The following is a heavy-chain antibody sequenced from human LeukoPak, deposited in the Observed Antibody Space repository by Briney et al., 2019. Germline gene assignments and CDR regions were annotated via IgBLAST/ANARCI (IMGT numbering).Heavy chain of an antibody. V-gene: IGHV3-21*01. CDR1: GFIFSTYS. CDR2: ISSSGTYK. CDR3: ARITWGNYFDY. D-gene: IGHD7-27*01. J-gene: IGHJ4*02. Sequence: GGSLRLSCAASGFIFSTYSMDWVRQAPGKGLEWVSSISSSGTYKYYADPVRGRFTISRDNAKNSLYLQLNSLRAEDTAVYYCARITWGNYFDYWGQGTLVTVSS.